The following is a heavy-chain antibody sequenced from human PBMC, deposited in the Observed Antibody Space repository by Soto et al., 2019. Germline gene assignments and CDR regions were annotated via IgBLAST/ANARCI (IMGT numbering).Heavy chain of an antibody. CDR2: IDPSDSYT. V-gene: IGHV5-10-1*01. D-gene: IGHD2-15*01. CDR3: ARRGGSRSSAGYYYGMDL. Sequence: GESLKISCQGSGYSFTIYWISWVRQMPGKGLEWMCRIDPSDSYTNYSPSFQGHVTISADKSISTAYLQWSSLKASDTAMYYWARRGGSRSSAGYYYGMDLWGQGTTVTV. J-gene: IGHJ6*02. CDR1: GYSFTIYW.